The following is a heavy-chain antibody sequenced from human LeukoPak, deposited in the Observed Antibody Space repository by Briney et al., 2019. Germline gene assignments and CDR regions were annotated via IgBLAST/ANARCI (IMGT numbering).Heavy chain of an antibody. CDR2: INPNSGGT. J-gene: IGHJ4*02. CDR3: AGGPSGWSPPFDY. Sequence: GASVTVSCKASGYTFTGYYMHWVRQAPGQGLEWMGWINPNSGGTNYAQKFQGRVTMTRDTSIITAYVELSRLRSDDTAVYYCAGGPSGWSPPFDYWGQGTLVTVSS. D-gene: IGHD6-19*01. CDR1: GYTFTGYY. V-gene: IGHV1-2*02.